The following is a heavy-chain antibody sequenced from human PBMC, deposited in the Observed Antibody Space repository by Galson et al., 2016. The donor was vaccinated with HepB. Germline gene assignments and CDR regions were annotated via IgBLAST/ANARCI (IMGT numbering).Heavy chain of an antibody. Sequence: CAISGDSVSANSATWNWIRQSPSRGLEWLGRTYYRSKWYNDYAVSVKSRITVNPDTSKNQFSLQLNSVTPDETALYYCARGSYSGSYRGAFDLWGQGTMVTISS. CDR2: TYYRSKWYN. J-gene: IGHJ3*01. CDR3: ARGSYSGSYRGAFDL. CDR1: GDSVSANSAT. V-gene: IGHV6-1*01. D-gene: IGHD1-26*01.